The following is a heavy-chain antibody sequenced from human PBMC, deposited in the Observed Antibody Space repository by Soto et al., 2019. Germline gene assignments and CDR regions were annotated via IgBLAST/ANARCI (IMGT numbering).Heavy chain of an antibody. CDR1: GYSFTSYW. D-gene: IGHD3-22*01. J-gene: IGHJ6*02. CDR3: AGVVISDYYGMDV. Sequence: GESLKISCKGSGYSFTSYWIGWVRQMPGKGLECMGIIYPGDSDTRYSPPFQGQVTISADKSISTAYLQWSSLKASDTAMYYCAGVVISDYYGMDVWGQGTTVTVSS. CDR2: IYPGDSDT. V-gene: IGHV5-51*01.